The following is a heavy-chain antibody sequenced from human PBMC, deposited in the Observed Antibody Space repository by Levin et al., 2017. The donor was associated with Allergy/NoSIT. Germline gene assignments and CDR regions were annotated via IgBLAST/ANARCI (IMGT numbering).Heavy chain of an antibody. V-gene: IGHV3-21*01. CDR3: ASGGWGSTFDI. D-gene: IGHD7-27*01. J-gene: IGHJ3*02. Sequence: GGSLRLSCAASGFDFSSYNMNWVRQAPGKGLEWVSSVSSSSTYTHYADSVKGRFTVSRDNAKKSLYLLMNSLIVEDTAVYYCASGGWGSTFDIWGQGTTVTVSS. CDR1: GFDFSSYN. CDR2: VSSSSTYT.